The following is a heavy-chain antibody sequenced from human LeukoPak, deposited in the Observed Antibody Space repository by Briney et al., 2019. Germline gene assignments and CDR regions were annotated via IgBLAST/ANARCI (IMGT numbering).Heavy chain of an antibody. D-gene: IGHD5-24*01. CDR1: GFTVSSNY. J-gene: IGHJ4*02. V-gene: IGHV3-53*01. CDR3: ARRGDGYNLYYFDY. Sequence: GGSLRLSCAASGFTVSSNYMSWVRQAPGKGLEWVSVIYSGGSTYYADSVKGRFTISRDNSKNTLYLQMNSLRAEDTAVYCCARRGDGYNLYYFDYWGQGTLVTVSS. CDR2: IYSGGST.